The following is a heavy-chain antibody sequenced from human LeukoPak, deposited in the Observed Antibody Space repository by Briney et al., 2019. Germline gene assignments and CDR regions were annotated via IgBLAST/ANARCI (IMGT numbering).Heavy chain of an antibody. J-gene: IGHJ4*02. Sequence: GRSLRLSCAASGFTFSSYAMHWVRQAPGKGLEWVAVISYDGSNKYYADSVKGRFTISRDNSKNTLYLQMNSLRAEDTAVYYCARGSSWYDPIDYWGQGTLVTVSS. D-gene: IGHD6-13*01. CDR2: ISYDGSNK. CDR1: GFTFSSYA. CDR3: ARGSSWYDPIDY. V-gene: IGHV3-30-3*01.